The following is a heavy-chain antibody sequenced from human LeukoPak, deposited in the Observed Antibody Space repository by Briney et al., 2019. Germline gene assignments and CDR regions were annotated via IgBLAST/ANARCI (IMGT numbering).Heavy chain of an antibody. CDR3: AREGDKAVITYAY. V-gene: IGHV3-7*01. D-gene: IGHD5-18*01. Sequence: PGGSLRLPCAASGFTFSGFWMNWLRQAPGKGLEWVANIKQDGSEKYYVDSVKGRFTISRDNAKNTLFLQMNSLRAEDTAVYYCAREGDKAVITYAYWGQGTLVTVSS. CDR2: IKQDGSEK. J-gene: IGHJ4*02. CDR1: GFTFSGFW.